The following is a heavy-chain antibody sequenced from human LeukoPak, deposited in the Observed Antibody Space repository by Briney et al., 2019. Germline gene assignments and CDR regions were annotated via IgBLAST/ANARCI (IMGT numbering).Heavy chain of an antibody. CDR2: ISSYNGNT. CDR3: ARDIGMVRGVMTASRRAFCI. Sequence: ASVKESFMSSGYTFTRYGLSWVRQAPGQGLEWMGWISSYNGNTNYAQKLQGRVTMTTDTSTSTAYMELRSLRSDDTAVYYCARDIGMVRGVMTASRRAFCISGERTMVTVSS. V-gene: IGHV1-18*01. J-gene: IGHJ3*02. CDR1: GYTFTRYG. D-gene: IGHD3-10*01.